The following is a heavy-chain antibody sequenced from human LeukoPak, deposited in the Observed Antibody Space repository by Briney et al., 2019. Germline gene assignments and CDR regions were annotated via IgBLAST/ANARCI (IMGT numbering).Heavy chain of an antibody. V-gene: IGHV4-59*01. Sequence: SETLSLTCTVSGGSITSDHWTSVRQPPGKGLECIARISYSGSTNYNPSLKSRVTISLDRSKNQFSLRLDSVSPADTAAYYCASLPIDTSTGTFGRFDPWGQGILVIVSS. J-gene: IGHJ5*02. CDR1: GGSITSDH. D-gene: IGHD1-14*01. CDR3: ASLPIDTSTGTFGRFDP. CDR2: ISYSGST.